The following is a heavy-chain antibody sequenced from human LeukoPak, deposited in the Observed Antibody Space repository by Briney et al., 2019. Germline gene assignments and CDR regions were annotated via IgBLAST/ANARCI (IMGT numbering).Heavy chain of an antibody. D-gene: IGHD5-18*01. J-gene: IGHJ4*02. CDR1: GFTVSSNY. CDR3: ATAYVDTAMATDY. Sequence: WGSLRLSCAASGFTVSSNYMSWVRQAPGKGLEWVSVIYSGGSTYYADSVKGRFTISRDNSKNTLYLQMNSLRAEDTAVYYCATAYVDTAMATDYWGQGTLVTVSS. CDR2: IYSGGST. V-gene: IGHV3-66*01.